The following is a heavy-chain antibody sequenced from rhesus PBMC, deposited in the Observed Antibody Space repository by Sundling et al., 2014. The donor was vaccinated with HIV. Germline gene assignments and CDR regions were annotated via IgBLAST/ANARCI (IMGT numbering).Heavy chain of an antibody. D-gene: IGHD6-19*01. V-gene: IGHV4S2*01. Sequence: QVQLQESGPGLVKPSETLPLTCAVSGASISSNYWSWIRQAPGKGLEWIGRIYGSGGSTDYNPSLKSRVTISIDTSKNQVSLKLTSITAADTGVYYCARGGITAGRWGQGVLVTVSS. CDR1: GASISSNY. J-gene: IGHJ4*01. CDR2: IYGSGGST. CDR3: ARGGITAGR.